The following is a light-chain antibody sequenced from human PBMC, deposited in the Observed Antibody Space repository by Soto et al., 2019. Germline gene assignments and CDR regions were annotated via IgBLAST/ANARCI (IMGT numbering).Light chain of an antibody. CDR3: QHYDDWPPM. V-gene: IGKV3-15*01. J-gene: IGKJ1*01. CDR2: GAS. CDR1: QSVSSN. Sequence: EILLAQSPATLSVSPGERATLFCRASQSVSSNLAWYQQKPGQAPRLLIFGASTRASGIPARFSGSGSGTEFALTITSLQSEDLAVYFCQHYDDWPPMFGPGTKVEIK.